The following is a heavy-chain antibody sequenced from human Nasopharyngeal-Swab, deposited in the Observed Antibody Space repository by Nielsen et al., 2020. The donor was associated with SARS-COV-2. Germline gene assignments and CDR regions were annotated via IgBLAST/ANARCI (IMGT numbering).Heavy chain of an antibody. V-gene: IGHV3-23*01. CDR3: ASPYPYCSGGSCYTGRYYYGMDV. D-gene: IGHD2-15*01. J-gene: IGHJ6*02. CDR2: ISGSGGST. Sequence: GGSLRLSCAASGFTFSSYAMSWVRQVPGKGLDWFSAISGSGGSTYYADSVKGRFTISRDNSKNTLYLQMNSLRAEDTAVYYCASPYPYCSGGSCYTGRYYYGMDVWGQGTTVTVSS. CDR1: GFTFSSYA.